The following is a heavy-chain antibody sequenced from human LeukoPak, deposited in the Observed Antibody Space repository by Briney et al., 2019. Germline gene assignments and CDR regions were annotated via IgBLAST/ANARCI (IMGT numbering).Heavy chain of an antibody. J-gene: IGHJ3*02. CDR1: GFTFSSYA. V-gene: IGHV3-30-3*01. CDR3: ARVRKESYAFDI. D-gene: IGHD1-26*01. Sequence: GGSLRLSCAASGFTFSSYAMHWVRQAPGKGLEWVAVISYDGSNKYYADSVKGRFTISRDNSKNTLYLQMNSLRAEDTAVYYCARVRKESYAFDIWGQGTMVTVSS. CDR2: ISYDGSNK.